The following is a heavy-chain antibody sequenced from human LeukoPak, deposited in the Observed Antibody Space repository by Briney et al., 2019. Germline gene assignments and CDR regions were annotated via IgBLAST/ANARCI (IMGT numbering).Heavy chain of an antibody. CDR1: GGSISSYY. CDR2: IYYSGST. CDR3: ARSGYSGFLDY. Sequence: PSETLSLTCTVSGGSISSYYWSWIRQPPGKGLEWIGYIYYSGSTNYNPSLKSRVTISVDTSKNQFSLKLSSVTAADTAVYYCARSGYSGFLDYWGRGTLVTVSS. V-gene: IGHV4-59*01. D-gene: IGHD5-12*01. J-gene: IGHJ4*02.